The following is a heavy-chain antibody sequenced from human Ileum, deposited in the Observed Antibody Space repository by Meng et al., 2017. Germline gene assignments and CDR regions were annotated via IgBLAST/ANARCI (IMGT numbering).Heavy chain of an antibody. CDR1: AVSICSATW. CDR2: IFQSGST. J-gene: IGHJ4*02. V-gene: IGHV4-4*03. CDR3: AKAAAYNLDI. D-gene: IGHD1-14*01. Sequence: QWQLQESGPGLTNPPGTLSRPCAVSAVSICSATWWVGCRQPPGKGLEWMGEIFQSGSTNYNPSLKSRVSISVDKSKNHLSLSLSSVTAADTAVYYCAKAAAYNLDIWGQGALVTAPQ.